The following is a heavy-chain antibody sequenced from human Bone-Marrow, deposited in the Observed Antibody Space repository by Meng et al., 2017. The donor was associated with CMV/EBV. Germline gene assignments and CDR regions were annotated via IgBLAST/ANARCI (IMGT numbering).Heavy chain of an antibody. CDR1: GFTFSDYY. V-gene: IGHV3-11*04. CDR3: AREGNELRYFDWLLFV. D-gene: IGHD3-9*01. CDR2: ISSSGSTI. Sequence: GESLKISCAASGFTFSDYYMSWIRQAPGKGLEWVSYISSSGSTIYYADSVKGRFTISRDNSKNTLYLQMNSLRAEDTAVYYCAREGNELRYFDWLLFVWGQGTLATVSS. J-gene: IGHJ4*02.